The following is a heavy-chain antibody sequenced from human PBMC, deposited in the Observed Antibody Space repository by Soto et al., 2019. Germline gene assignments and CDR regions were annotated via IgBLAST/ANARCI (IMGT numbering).Heavy chain of an antibody. CDR1: GFTFSSYA. J-gene: IGHJ4*02. CDR3: ATPPGYSSGWYFGYYFDY. V-gene: IGHV3-23*01. D-gene: IGHD6-19*01. Sequence: EVQLLESGGGLVQPGGSLRLSCAASGFTFSSYAMSWVRQAPGKGLEWVSAISGSGGSTYYADSVKGRFTISRDNSKNTLYLQMNSLGAEDTAVYYCATPPGYSSGWYFGYYFDYWGQGTLVTVSS. CDR2: ISGSGGST.